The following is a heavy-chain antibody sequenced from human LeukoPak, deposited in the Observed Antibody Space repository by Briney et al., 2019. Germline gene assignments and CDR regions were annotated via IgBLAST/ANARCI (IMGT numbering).Heavy chain of an antibody. CDR3: ARSASVAADYYFDN. CDR2: LNWSGGKT. V-gene: IGHV3-20*04. J-gene: IGHJ4*02. D-gene: IGHD6-19*01. Sequence: GGSLRLSCAASGFKFDDRGMSWVRQAPGKGLEWVSGLNWSGGKTGYADSVKGRFTTSRDNAKNFVVLQMNSLRVEDTAFYYCARSASVAADYYFDNWGQGTLVTVSS. CDR1: GFKFDDRG.